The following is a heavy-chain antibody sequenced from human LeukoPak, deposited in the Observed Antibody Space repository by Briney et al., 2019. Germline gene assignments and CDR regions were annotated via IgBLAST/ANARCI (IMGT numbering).Heavy chain of an antibody. CDR1: GFTFSSSG. Sequence: GGSLRLSCAASGFTFSSSGMHWVRQAPGKGLGWVAVISYDGSKKYYADPVKGRFHISRDNSQNNLYLQMDSLRAEDTAVYYCAKDHYLFRAFCVGSHFDYWGQGTLVTVSS. CDR2: ISYDGSKK. J-gene: IGHJ4*02. CDR3: AKDHYLFRAFCVGSHFDY. D-gene: IGHD1-26*01. V-gene: IGHV3-30*18.